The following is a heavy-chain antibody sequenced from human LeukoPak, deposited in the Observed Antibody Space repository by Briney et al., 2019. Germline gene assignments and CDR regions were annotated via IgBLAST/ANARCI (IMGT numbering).Heavy chain of an antibody. CDR1: GGSFCGYY. J-gene: IGHJ4*02. V-gene: IGHV4-34*01. CDR3: ALLVGLPLVY. D-gene: IGHD2-15*01. CDR2: INHSGST. Sequence: SETLSLTCAVYGGSFCGYYWSWIREPPGKGLEWIGEINHSGSTNYNPSLKSRVTISVDTSKNQFSLRLSSVTAADTAVYYCALLVGLPLVYWGQGTLVTVSS.